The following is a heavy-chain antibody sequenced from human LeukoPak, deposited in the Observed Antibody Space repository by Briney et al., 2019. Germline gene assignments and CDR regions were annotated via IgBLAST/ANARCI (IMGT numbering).Heavy chain of an antibody. Sequence: GGSLRLSCAASGFTFSNSAMSWVRQAPGEGLEWVSTISGSGRGSNTYYADSLKGRFTISRDNSKNTLYLQMNSLRAEDTAIYYCAKSGYNRFDYWGQGTLVTVSS. CDR1: GFTFSNSA. CDR3: AKSGYNRFDY. CDR2: ISGSGRGSNT. V-gene: IGHV3-23*01. D-gene: IGHD5-24*01. J-gene: IGHJ4*02.